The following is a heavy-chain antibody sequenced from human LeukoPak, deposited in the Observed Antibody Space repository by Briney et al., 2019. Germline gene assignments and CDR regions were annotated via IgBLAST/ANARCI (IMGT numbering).Heavy chain of an antibody. D-gene: IGHD2-21*01. Sequence: SETLSLTCTASGGSISSYYWSWIRQPPGKGLEWIGYIYYSGSTNYNPSLKSRVTISVDTSKNQFSLKLSSVTAADTAVYYCARVVVVATRYFDYWGQGTLVTVSS. CDR2: IYYSGST. CDR3: ARVVVVATRYFDY. V-gene: IGHV4-59*12. CDR1: GGSISSYY. J-gene: IGHJ4*02.